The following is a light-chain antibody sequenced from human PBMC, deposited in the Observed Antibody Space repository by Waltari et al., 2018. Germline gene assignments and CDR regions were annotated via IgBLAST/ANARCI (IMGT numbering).Light chain of an antibody. CDR3: QQDYSYPCT. CDR2: AAS. Sequence: AIQMTQYPSSLSTLVGDRVTITCRASQDIRNDLGWYQQKSGKAPKLLIYAASSLQSGTPSRFSGSGSGTDFTLTISGLQPEDFGTFYCQQDYSYPCTFGQGTKLEIK. CDR1: QDIRND. V-gene: IGKV1-6*01. J-gene: IGKJ2*02.